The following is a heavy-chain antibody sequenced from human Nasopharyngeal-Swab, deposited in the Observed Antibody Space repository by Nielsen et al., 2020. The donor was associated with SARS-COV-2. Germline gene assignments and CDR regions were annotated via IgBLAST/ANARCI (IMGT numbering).Heavy chain of an antibody. CDR2: IYPGDSDT. CDR1: GYSFTSYW. CDR3: ARVRAYCSGGSCYSEDWFDP. D-gene: IGHD2-15*01. Sequence: KVSCKGSGYSFTSYWIGWVRQMPGKGLEWMGIIYPGDSDTRYSPSFQGQVTISADKSISTAYLQWSSLKASDTAMYYCARVRAYCSGGSCYSEDWFDPWGQGTLVTVSS. V-gene: IGHV5-51*01. J-gene: IGHJ5*02.